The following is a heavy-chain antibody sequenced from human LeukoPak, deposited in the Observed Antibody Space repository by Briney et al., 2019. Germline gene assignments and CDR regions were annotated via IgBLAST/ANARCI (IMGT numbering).Heavy chain of an antibody. Sequence: ETXSXTCTVSGGSISNYYWSWVRQPAGRGLEWIGRICASGSTNYNPSLKSRVTMSVDTSNNQFSLNLSSVTAADTAVYYCARTSARGAQFDYWGQGTLVTVSS. CDR3: ARTSARGAQFDY. J-gene: IGHJ4*02. V-gene: IGHV4-4*07. CDR2: ICASGST. CDR1: GGSISNYY. D-gene: IGHD3-10*01.